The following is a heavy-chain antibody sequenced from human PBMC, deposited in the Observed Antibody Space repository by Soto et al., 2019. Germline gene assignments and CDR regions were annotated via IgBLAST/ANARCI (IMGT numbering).Heavy chain of an antibody. D-gene: IGHD1-1*01. CDR2: SSNSGTFA. V-gene: IGHV3-11*06. CDR1: GFTLRDYY. Sequence: PGGSLRLSCSASGFTLRDYYMSWVRQAPGRGLEWISYSSNSGTFARYATSVKGRFSISRDNANNSLYLEMNSLRVEDTAVYYCARSGDNFNVLDYWGQGTPVTVSS. CDR3: ARSGDNFNVLDY. J-gene: IGHJ4*02.